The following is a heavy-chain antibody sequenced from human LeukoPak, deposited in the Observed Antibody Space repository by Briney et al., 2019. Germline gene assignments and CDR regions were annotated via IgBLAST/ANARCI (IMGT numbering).Heavy chain of an antibody. J-gene: IGHJ6*03. Sequence: GESLRLSCAASGFTFSSYSMNWVRQAPGKGLEWVSSISSSSSYIYYADSVKGRFTFSRDNAKNSLYLQMNSLRAEDTAVYYCARARRITMVRDTTVPYYYYYMDVWGKGTTVTVSS. D-gene: IGHD3-10*01. CDR1: GFTFSSYS. V-gene: IGHV3-21*01. CDR3: ARARRITMVRDTTVPYYYYYMDV. CDR2: ISSSSSYI.